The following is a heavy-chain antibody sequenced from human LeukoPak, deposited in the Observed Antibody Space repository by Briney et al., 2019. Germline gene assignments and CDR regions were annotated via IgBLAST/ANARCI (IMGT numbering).Heavy chain of an antibody. CDR2: ISSSSSYI. D-gene: IGHD3-22*01. CDR3: ARDLASSGYYQYYFDY. J-gene: IGHJ4*02. CDR1: GFTFSSYS. Sequence: PGGSLRLSCAASGFTFSSYSMNWVRQAPGKGLEWVSSISSSSSYIYYADSVKGRFTISGDNAKNSLYLQMNSLRAEDTAVYYCARDLASSGYYQYYFDYWGQGTLVTVSS. V-gene: IGHV3-21*01.